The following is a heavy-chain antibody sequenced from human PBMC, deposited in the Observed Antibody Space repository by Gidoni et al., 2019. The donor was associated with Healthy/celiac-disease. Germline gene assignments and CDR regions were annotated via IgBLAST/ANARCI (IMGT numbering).Heavy chain of an antibody. CDR2: ISYDGSNK. Sequence: QVQLVESGGGVVQPGRSLRLSCAASGFTFSSYAMHWVRQAPGKGLEWVAVISYDGSNKYYADSVKGRFTISRDNSKNTLYLQMNSLRAEDTAVYYCARVHGPGKHFDYWGQGTLVTVSS. D-gene: IGHD4-17*01. V-gene: IGHV3-30-3*01. CDR1: GFTFSSYA. J-gene: IGHJ4*02. CDR3: ARVHGPGKHFDY.